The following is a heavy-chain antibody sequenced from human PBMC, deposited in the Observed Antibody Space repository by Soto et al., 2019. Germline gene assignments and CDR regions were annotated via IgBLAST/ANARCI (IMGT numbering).Heavy chain of an antibody. CDR3: DRTIRFQGYNWFDH. J-gene: IGHJ5*02. Sequence: QVQLVQSGAEVKKPGSSVKVSCKASGGTFSSYAISWVRQAPGQGLEWMGGIIPICGTANYAQKFQGRVTITADESTSTAYMELSSLRYEDTAVYYCDRTIRFQGYNWFDHWGQGTLVTVFS. CDR1: GGTFSSYA. D-gene: IGHD3-3*01. CDR2: IIPICGTA. V-gene: IGHV1-69*01.